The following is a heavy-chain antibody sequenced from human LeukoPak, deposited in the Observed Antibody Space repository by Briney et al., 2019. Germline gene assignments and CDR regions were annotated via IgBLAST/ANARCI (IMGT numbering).Heavy chain of an antibody. CDR3: ARPYCSGNSCYGYFDY. CDR1: GFTFSSYE. CDR2: ISSSGSTI. D-gene: IGHD2-15*01. V-gene: IGHV3-48*03. Sequence: GGSLRLSCAASGFTFSSYEMIWVRQAPGKGLEWVSYISSSGSTIYYADSVKGRFTISRDNAKNSLYLQMNNLRAEDTAAYYCARPYCSGNSCYGYFDYWGQGTLVTVSS. J-gene: IGHJ4*02.